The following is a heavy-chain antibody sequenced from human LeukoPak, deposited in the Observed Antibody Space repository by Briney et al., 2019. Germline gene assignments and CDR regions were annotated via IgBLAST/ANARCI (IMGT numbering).Heavy chain of an antibody. D-gene: IGHD4-17*01. CDR2: VFYDGST. Sequence: SETLSLTCTVSGGSISSRLYYWGWLRQSPGKGLEWIGSVFYDGSTYYNPSLKSRVTISVDTSKNQFSLQLSSVTAADTALYYCASSYSDYGDSPRFDSWGQGTLVTASS. J-gene: IGHJ4*02. V-gene: IGHV4-39*07. CDR1: GGSISSRLYY. CDR3: ASSYSDYGDSPRFDS.